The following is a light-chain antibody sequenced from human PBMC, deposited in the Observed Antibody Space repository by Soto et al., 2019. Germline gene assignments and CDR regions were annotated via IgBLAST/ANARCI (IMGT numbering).Light chain of an antibody. J-gene: IGKJ1*01. V-gene: IGKV1-5*03. CDR1: QTVSSW. Sequence: DIQMTQSPSTLSASVGDRVTITCRASQTVSSWLAWFQQKPGKAPNLLIYGVSSVESGVPSRFSGSGSGTEYTLNISNLQPDDFATYYCQQYADSSWTFGQGTNVQ. CDR2: GVS. CDR3: QQYADSSWT.